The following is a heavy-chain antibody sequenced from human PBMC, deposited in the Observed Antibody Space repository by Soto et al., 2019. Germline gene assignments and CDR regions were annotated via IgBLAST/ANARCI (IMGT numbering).Heavy chain of an antibody. CDR2: ISDTSSSK. CDR1: GFTFRSYS. CDR3: ARERGSWYYFDF. Sequence: SLXHSCSASGFTFRSYSMNWVRQSPGKGLEWVSSISDTSSSKYYADSIKGRFTISRDNAKNSLFLQMNSLRAEDTAVHFCARERGSWYYFDFWGQGTLVTVSS. V-gene: IGHV3-21*01. D-gene: IGHD6-19*01. J-gene: IGHJ4*02.